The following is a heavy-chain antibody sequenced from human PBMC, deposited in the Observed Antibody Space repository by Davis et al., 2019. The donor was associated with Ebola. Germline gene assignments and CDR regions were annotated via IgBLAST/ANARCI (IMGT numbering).Heavy chain of an antibody. CDR3: ARDGQSVYYDSSGYCYSLNWFDP. CDR1: GFTFSSYS. D-gene: IGHD3-22*01. Sequence: GGSLRLSCAASGFTFSSYSMNWVRQAPGKGLEWVSSISSSSSYIYYADSVKGRFTISRDNSKNTLYLQMNSLRAEDTAVYYCARDGQSVYYDSSGYCYSLNWFDPWGQGTLVTVSS. CDR2: ISSSSSYI. V-gene: IGHV3-21*01. J-gene: IGHJ5*02.